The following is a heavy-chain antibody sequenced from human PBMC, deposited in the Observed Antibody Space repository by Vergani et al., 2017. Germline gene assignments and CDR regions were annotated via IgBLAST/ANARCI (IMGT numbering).Heavy chain of an antibody. V-gene: IGHV4-59*01. CDR3: ARGSSKGWFDP. D-gene: IGHD6-13*01. CDR1: GGSISSYY. CDR2: IYYSGST. J-gene: IGHJ5*02. Sequence: QVQLQESGPGLVKPSETLSLTCTVSGGSISSYYWSWIRQPPGKGLEWIGYIYYSGSTNYNPSLKSRVTISVDTSKNQFSLKLSSVTAADTAVYYCARGSSKGWFDPGGQGTLVTVSS.